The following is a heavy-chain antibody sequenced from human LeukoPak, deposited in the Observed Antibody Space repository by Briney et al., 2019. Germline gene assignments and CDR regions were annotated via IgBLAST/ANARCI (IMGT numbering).Heavy chain of an antibody. D-gene: IGHD6-6*01. CDR3: ARVNGYSSSSGFDY. Sequence: PSETLSLTCTVSGGSISSYYWSWIRQPPGKGLEWIGYIYYSGSTNYNPSLKSRVTISVDTSKNQFSLKLSSVTAADTAVYYCARVNGYSSSSGFDYWGQGTLVTVSS. CDR1: GGSISSYY. CDR2: IYYSGST. J-gene: IGHJ4*02. V-gene: IGHV4-59*01.